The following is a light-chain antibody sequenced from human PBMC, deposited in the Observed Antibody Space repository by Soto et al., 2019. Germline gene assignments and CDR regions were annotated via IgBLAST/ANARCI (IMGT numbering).Light chain of an antibody. CDR2: EVA. CDR1: SSDVGSYDL. Sequence: QSALTQPASVPGSPGQSITISCTGTSSDVGSYDLVSWYQQRPGRAPRLMIFEVAKRPSGISTRFSGSKSGNTASLTISGLQAVDEADYFCCSYTSTNTLVFGGGTQLTVL. J-gene: IGLJ2*01. CDR3: CSYTSTNTLV. V-gene: IGLV2-23*02.